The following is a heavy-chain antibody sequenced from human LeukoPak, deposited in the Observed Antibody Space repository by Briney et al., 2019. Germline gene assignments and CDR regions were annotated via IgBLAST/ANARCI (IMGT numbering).Heavy chain of an antibody. CDR1: GLTISSYS. J-gene: IGHJ4*02. V-gene: IGHV3-48*01. D-gene: IGHD6-13*01. CDR2: ISSSSSTI. CDR3: VKGPLVRLDY. Sequence: GGSLRLSCAASGLTISSYSMNWVRQAPGKGLQWVSYISSSSSTIYYADSVKGRFTISRDNSKNTLFLQMNSLRVEDTAVYYCVKGPLVRLDYWGQGTLVTVSS.